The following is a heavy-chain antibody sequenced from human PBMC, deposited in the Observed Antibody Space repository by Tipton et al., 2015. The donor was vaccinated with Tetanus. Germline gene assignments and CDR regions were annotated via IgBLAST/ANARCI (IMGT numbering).Heavy chain of an antibody. CDR3: ARDRGVRGGYYYYHGMDA. J-gene: IGHJ6*02. Sequence: TLSLTCTVSGGSISSDGAYWSWICQHPGEGLEWIGYISNSGSTYYNPSLKSRVTISVDTSQKQISLKVNSVAAADTAVYYCARDRGVRGGYYYYHGMDAWGQGTTVTVSS. D-gene: IGHD3-10*01. V-gene: IGHV4-31*03. CDR1: GGSISSDGAY. CDR2: ISNSGST.